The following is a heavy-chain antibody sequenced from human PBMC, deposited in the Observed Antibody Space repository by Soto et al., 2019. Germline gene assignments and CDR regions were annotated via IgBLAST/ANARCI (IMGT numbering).Heavy chain of an antibody. CDR2: INHSGST. Sequence: SETLSLTCAVYGGSFSGYYWSWIRQPPGKGLEWIGEINHSGSTNYNPSLKSRVTISVDTSKNQFSLKLSSVTAADTAVYYCARERAIYYYGSGSYPLPMDVWGKGTTVPVSS. D-gene: IGHD3-10*01. CDR1: GGSFSGYY. J-gene: IGHJ6*03. CDR3: ARERAIYYYGSGSYPLPMDV. V-gene: IGHV4-34*01.